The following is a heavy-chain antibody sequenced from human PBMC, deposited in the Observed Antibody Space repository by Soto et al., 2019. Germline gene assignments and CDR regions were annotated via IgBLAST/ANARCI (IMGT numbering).Heavy chain of an antibody. Sequence: QVQLVESGGGVVQPGRSLRLSCAASGFTFSSYGMHWVRQAPGKGLEWVAVIWYDGSNKYYADSVKGRFTISRDNSKNPLYLQMNSLRPEATAVYYCATDYLLVPPRVIDYLCQGTLVTLSS. CDR2: IWYDGSNK. CDR1: GFTFSSYG. V-gene: IGHV3-33*01. D-gene: IGHD2-2*01. J-gene: IGHJ4*02. CDR3: ATDYLLVPPRVIDY.